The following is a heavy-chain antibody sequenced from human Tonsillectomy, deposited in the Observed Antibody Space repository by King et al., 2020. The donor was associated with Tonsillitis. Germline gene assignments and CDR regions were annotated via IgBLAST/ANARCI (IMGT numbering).Heavy chain of an antibody. Sequence: VQLVESGGGVVQPGRSLRLSCAVSGFTFSNYGMQWVRQAPGKGLECVAVISYDGSNKYYADSVKGRFTISRDNSKNTLYLQMNSLRAEDTAVYYCAKGSNMYSSSSRWFDPWGQGTLVTVSS. J-gene: IGHJ5*02. CDR2: ISYDGSNK. CDR3: AKGSNMYSSSSRWFDP. D-gene: IGHD6-6*01. V-gene: IGHV3-30*18. CDR1: GFTFSNYG.